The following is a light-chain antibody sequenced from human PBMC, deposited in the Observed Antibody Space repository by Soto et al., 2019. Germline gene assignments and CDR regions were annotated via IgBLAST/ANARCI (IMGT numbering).Light chain of an antibody. Sequence: DIQMTQSPSSLSASVGDRVTITCRASQSISTYVNWYQQKPGKAPELLIYAASSLQSGVPSRFTGSGSGTDFTLTISCLQSEDFATYYCQQYYSFPWTFGQGTKVDIK. CDR1: QSISTY. V-gene: IGKV1-39*01. J-gene: IGKJ1*01. CDR3: QQYYSFPWT. CDR2: AAS.